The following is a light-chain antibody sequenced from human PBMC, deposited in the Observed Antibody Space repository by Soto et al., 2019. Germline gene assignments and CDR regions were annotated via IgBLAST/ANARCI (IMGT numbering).Light chain of an antibody. J-gene: IGKJ1*01. CDR1: QDISSL. CDR2: NAS. V-gene: IGKV1-33*01. CDR3: QQYDSFPWT. Sequence: DILMTQAPSTLSASLGERVTITCQASQDISSLLNWYQQKPGKAPRLLIYNASNLETGVPSRFSGSGSGTDFTFTISRLQPEDIATYYCQQYDSFPWTFGQGTKVDIK.